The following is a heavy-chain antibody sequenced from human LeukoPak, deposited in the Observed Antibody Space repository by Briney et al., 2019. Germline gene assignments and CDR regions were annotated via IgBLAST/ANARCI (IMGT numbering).Heavy chain of an antibody. V-gene: IGHV3-30*01. D-gene: IGHD2-21*01. CDR3: ARSPVATAVNYWFDP. CDR2: VSYDGTQK. J-gene: IGHJ5*02. CDR1: GFTFSSYA. Sequence: GGSLRLSCAASGFTFSSYAMHWVRQAPGKGLEGVAVVSYDGTQKKYADSVKGRFTISRDNSKNTLYLQMDSLRVEDMAVYYCARSPVATAVNYWFDPWGQGTLVTVSS.